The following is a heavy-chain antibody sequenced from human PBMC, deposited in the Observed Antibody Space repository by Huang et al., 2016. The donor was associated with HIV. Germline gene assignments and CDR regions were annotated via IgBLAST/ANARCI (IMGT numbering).Heavy chain of an antibody. J-gene: IGHJ4*02. CDR1: GFPFSSYG. Sequence: QVQLVESGGGVVQPGRSLRLSCEAPGFPFSSYGMHWVRQAPGKGLGWVAAISYDGSNKYYADSVKGRFTISRDNSKSTLYLQMNSLRPEEAALYYCAKDGNYGGNAYHFDYWGLGILVTVSS. CDR3: AKDGNYGGNAYHFDY. D-gene: IGHD2-15*01. CDR2: ISYDGSNK. V-gene: IGHV3-30*18.